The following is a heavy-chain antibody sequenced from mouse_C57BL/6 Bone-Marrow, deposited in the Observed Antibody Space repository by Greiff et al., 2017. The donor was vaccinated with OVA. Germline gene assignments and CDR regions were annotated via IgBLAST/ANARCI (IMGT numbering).Heavy chain of an antibody. CDR3: ASGLGQEDYFDY. D-gene: IGHD4-1*01. Sequence: EVQLQQSGPELVKPGASVKMSCKASGYTFTDYNMHWVKQSHGKSLEWIGYINPNNGGTSYNQKFKGKATLTVNKSSSTAYMELRSLTSEDSAVYYCASGLGQEDYFDYWGQGTTLTVSS. J-gene: IGHJ2*01. V-gene: IGHV1-22*01. CDR2: INPNNGGT. CDR1: GYTFTDYN.